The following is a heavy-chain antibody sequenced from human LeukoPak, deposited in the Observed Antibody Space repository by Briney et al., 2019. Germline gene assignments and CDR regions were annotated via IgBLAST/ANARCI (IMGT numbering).Heavy chain of an antibody. D-gene: IGHD3-16*01. V-gene: IGHV1-46*01. CDR1: GYTFTSYY. Sequence: ASVKVSCKASGYTFTSYYMHWVRQAPGQGLEWMGIINPSGGSTSYAQKFQGRVTMTRDTSTSTVYMELSSLRSEDTAVYYCASPGEKDYYFDYRGQGTLVTVSS. J-gene: IGHJ4*02. CDR3: ASPGEKDYYFDY. CDR2: INPSGGST.